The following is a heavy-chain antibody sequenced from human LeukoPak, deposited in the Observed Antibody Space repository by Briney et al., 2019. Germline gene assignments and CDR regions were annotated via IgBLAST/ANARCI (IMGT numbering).Heavy chain of an antibody. Sequence: GASLRLSCAASAFTFSSYSMKWARQPPGKGLECISYISSSSSTIYYADSVKGLFTITRDNAKNSLYLQMNSLRAEDTAVYYCASPVYSGSYPPDYWGQGTLVTVSS. CDR3: ASPVYSGSYPPDY. J-gene: IGHJ4*02. CDR2: ISSSSSTI. CDR1: AFTFSSYS. V-gene: IGHV3-48*01. D-gene: IGHD1-26*01.